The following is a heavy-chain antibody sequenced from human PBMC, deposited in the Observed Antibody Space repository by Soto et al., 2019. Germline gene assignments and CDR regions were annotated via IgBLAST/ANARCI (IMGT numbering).Heavy chain of an antibody. Sequence: EVQLVEPGGGLVQPGGSLKLSCAASGFTFSGSAMHWVRQASGKGLEWVGRIRSKANSYATAYAASVKGRFTITRDDSKNTAYLQMNSLKTEDTAVYYCTRHVDCSGGSCYGYFDLWGRGTLVTVSS. CDR3: TRHVDCSGGSCYGYFDL. J-gene: IGHJ2*01. CDR2: IRSKANSYAT. CDR1: GFTFSGSA. D-gene: IGHD2-15*01. V-gene: IGHV3-73*01.